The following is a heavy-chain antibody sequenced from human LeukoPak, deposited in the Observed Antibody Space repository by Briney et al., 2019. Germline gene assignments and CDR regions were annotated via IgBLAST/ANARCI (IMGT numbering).Heavy chain of an antibody. D-gene: IGHD3-10*01. V-gene: IGHV3-23*01. J-gene: IGHJ4*02. Sequence: GGSLRLSCTASGFTFASHSMTWARQAPGKGLEWVSAITTSGDNTYYAESVRGRFTISRDNSKNTLSLQMDSLRVEDTAVYYCARDLPGLVWFGNWGQGSLVTVSS. CDR2: ITTSGDNT. CDR1: GFTFASHS. CDR3: ARDLPGLVWFGN.